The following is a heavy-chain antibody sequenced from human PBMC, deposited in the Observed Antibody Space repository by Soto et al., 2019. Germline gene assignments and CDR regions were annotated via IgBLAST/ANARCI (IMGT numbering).Heavy chain of an antibody. V-gene: IGHV3-48*02. CDR1: VFTFSNYG. Sequence: GGSLRLSCASSVFTFSNYGINWVRHSPGRWLEWISFISYSSATIHYADSVRGRFTISRDNANNSLYLEMSSLRDEDTAVYFCARDSSKYTYASFYFEYLGQGTLIIVS. CDR2: ISYSSATI. CDR3: ARDSSKYTYASFYFEY. J-gene: IGHJ4*02. D-gene: IGHD5-18*01.